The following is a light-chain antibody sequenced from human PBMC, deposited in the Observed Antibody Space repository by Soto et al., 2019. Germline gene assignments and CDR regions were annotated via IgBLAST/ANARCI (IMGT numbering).Light chain of an antibody. CDR3: QQYYSTPLT. J-gene: IGKJ4*01. Sequence: DIVMTQSPDSLAVSLGERTTINCKSSRSVLYSSNNNNYLAWYQQKPRQPPKLLIYWASTRESGVPDRFSGSGSGTDFTLTISSLQAEDVAVYYCQQYYSTPLTFGGGTKVEIK. CDR1: RSVLYSSNNNNY. V-gene: IGKV4-1*01. CDR2: WAS.